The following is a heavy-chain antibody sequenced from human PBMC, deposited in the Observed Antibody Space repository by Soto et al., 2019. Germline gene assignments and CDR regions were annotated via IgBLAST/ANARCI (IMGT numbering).Heavy chain of an antibody. V-gene: IGHV1-2*02. D-gene: IGHD1-1*01. CDR1: RYIFTAYF. CDR3: ASHDPGARFDP. J-gene: IGHJ5*02. CDR2: INPNYGAT. Sequence: QVQLVQSGAEVKKPGASVKVSCKAPRYIFTAYFMHWVRQAPGQGLEWMGWINPNYGATHYGLSFQGRITMTRDTAISKAYMELSSLRSDDTAVYYCASHDPGARFDPWGQGTLVIVSS.